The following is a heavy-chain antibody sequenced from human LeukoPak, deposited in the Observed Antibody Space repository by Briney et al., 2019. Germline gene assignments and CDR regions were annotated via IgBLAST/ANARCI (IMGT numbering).Heavy chain of an antibody. V-gene: IGHV4-34*01. Sequence: SEAVSLTCAVYGGSFSAYYWSWIRQPPGKGLEWIGEINHSGSTNYNPSLKSRVTISVDMSKNQFSLKLTSVTAADTAVYYCARLNLLSRSPLHHFDHWGQGTLTSVSS. CDR1: GGSFSAYY. J-gene: IGHJ4*02. CDR3: ARLNLLSRSPLHHFDH. CDR2: INHSGST. D-gene: IGHD6-13*01.